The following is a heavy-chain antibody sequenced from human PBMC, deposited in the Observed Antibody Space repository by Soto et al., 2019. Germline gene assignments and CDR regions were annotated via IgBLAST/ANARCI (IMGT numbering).Heavy chain of an antibody. D-gene: IGHD2-15*01. J-gene: IGHJ3*01. CDR2: MSSGGGTI. V-gene: IGHV3-48*03. Sequence: GGSLRLSCAASGFAFSSYEMDWVRQAPGKGLEWIAYMSSGGGTIYYADSVKGRFTISRDNARDSLYLEMNSLSVEDTAIYYCAKEKIVTDIGYDAFDVWCQGTMVTVSS. CDR3: AKEKIVTDIGYDAFDV. CDR1: GFAFSSYE.